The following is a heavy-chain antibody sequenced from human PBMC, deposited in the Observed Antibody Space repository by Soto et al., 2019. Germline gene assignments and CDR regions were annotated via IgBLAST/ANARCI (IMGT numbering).Heavy chain of an antibody. V-gene: IGHV3-33*01. CDR1: GFTFSSYG. J-gene: IGHJ4*02. Sequence: PAGSLRLSGAASGFTFSSYGMHWVRQAPGKGLEWVAVIWYDGSNKYYADSVKGRFTISRDNSKNTLYLQMNSLRAEDTAVYYCARDQMTTVTNIDYWGQGTLVTVSS. CDR3: ARDQMTTVTNIDY. D-gene: IGHD4-17*01. CDR2: IWYDGSNK.